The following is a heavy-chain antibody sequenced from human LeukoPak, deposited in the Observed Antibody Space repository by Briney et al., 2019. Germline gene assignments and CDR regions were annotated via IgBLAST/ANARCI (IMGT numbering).Heavy chain of an antibody. CDR3: ARDMKGYCSTTSCYYDANWFDP. Sequence: PGGSLRLSCAASGFTFSSYSMNWVRQAPGKGLEWVSSISSSSSYIYYADSVKGRFTISRDNAKNSLYLQMNSLRAEDTAVYYCARDMKGYCSTTSCYYDANWFDPWGQGTLVTVSS. V-gene: IGHV3-21*01. CDR1: GFTFSSYS. D-gene: IGHD2-2*01. J-gene: IGHJ5*02. CDR2: ISSSSSYI.